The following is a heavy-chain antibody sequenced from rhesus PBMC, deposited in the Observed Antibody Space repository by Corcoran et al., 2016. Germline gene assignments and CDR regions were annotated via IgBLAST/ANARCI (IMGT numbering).Heavy chain of an antibody. J-gene: IGHJ6*01. Sequence: QLQLQESSPGLVKPSETLSLTCAVSGGSISSTNWWSWIRQPPGKGLEWIGRISGSSGGTSYNPSLKSRVTISTDTSKNQFSLKLRSVTAADTAVYYCARQNVVVFTATEILDSWGQGVVVTVSS. CDR3: ARQNVVVFTATEILDS. CDR2: ISGSSGGT. D-gene: IGHD2-27*01. CDR1: GGSISSTNW. V-gene: IGHV4-57*01.